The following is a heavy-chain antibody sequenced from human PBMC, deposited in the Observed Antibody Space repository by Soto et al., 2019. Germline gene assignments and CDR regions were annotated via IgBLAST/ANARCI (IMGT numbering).Heavy chain of an antibody. V-gene: IGHV4-61*01. CDR1: GGSVSSGNYY. J-gene: IGHJ4*02. D-gene: IGHD2-8*01. Sequence: QVQLQESGPGLVKPSETLSLTCTVSGGSVSSGNYYWSWIRQPPGKGLEWIGYFYYTGNINYNPSLNSRVTIFIDASKNKFSLRLSSVTAADTAVYYCARSMLYSDATNYSPFEYWGQGTLVTASS. CDR3: ARSMLYSDATNYSPFEY. CDR2: FYYTGNI.